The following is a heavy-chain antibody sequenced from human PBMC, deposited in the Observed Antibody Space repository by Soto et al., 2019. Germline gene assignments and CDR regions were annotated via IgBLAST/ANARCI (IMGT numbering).Heavy chain of an antibody. J-gene: IGHJ4*02. CDR1: GYTFTGYA. V-gene: IGHV1-3*01. D-gene: IGHD6-19*01. CDR2: INAGNGNT. Sequence: ASVKVSCKASGYTFTGYAMHWVRQAPGQRLEWMGWINAGNGNTKYSQKFQGRVTITRDTSASTAYMELSSLRSEDTAVYYCARAVAVAADFDYWGPETLVTVSS. CDR3: ARAVAVAADFDY.